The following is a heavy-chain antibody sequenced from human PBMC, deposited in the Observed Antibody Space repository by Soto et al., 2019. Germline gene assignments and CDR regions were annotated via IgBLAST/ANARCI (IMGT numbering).Heavy chain of an antibody. CDR2: ISSSSSYI. CDR3: ARGSYGDYVD. V-gene: IGHV3-21*01. Sequence: EVQLVESGGGLVKPGGSLRLSCAASGFTFNNYNMNWVRQAPGKGLEWVSSISSSSSYIYYADSVKGRFTISRDNAKSSLYMQMNSLRAEDTAVYYCARGSYGDYVDWGQGTLVTVSS. J-gene: IGHJ4*02. D-gene: IGHD4-17*01. CDR1: GFTFNNYN.